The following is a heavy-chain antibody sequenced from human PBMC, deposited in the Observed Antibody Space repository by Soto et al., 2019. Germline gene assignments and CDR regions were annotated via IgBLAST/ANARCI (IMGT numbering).Heavy chain of an antibody. CDR1: GGTFSSYA. Sequence: RASVKVSCKASGGTFSSYAISWVRQAPGQGLEWMGGIIPIFGTANYAQKFQGRVTITADESTSTAYMELSSLRSEDTAVYYCARGGYSGPNWFDPWGQGTLVTVS. V-gene: IGHV1-69*13. D-gene: IGHD1-26*01. CDR2: IIPIFGTA. J-gene: IGHJ5*02. CDR3: ARGGYSGPNWFDP.